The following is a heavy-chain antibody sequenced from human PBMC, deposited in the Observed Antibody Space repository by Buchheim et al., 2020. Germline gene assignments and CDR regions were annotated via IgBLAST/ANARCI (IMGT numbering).Heavy chain of an antibody. CDR2: ISSSGSTI. CDR3: ARLTVVAANYYYYYGMDV. Sequence: EVQLVESGGGLVQPGGSLRLSCAASGFTFSSCEMNWVRQAPGKGLEWVSYISSSGSTIYYADSVKGRFTISRDNAKNSLYLQMNSLRAEDTAVYYCARLTVVAANYYYYYGMDVWGQGTT. D-gene: IGHD2-15*01. CDR1: GFTFSSCE. V-gene: IGHV3-48*03. J-gene: IGHJ6*02.